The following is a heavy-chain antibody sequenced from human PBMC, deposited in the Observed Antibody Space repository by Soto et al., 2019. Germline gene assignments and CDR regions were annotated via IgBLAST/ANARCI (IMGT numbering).Heavy chain of an antibody. D-gene: IGHD3-10*01. J-gene: IGHJ5*02. CDR2: INHSGST. V-gene: IGHV4-34*01. Sequence: LSLTCAVYGGSFSGYYWSWIRQPPGKGLEWIGEINHSGSTNYNPSLKSRVTISVDTSKNQFSLKLSSVTAADTAVYYCARRQLWFAYYGSGSWGWFDPWGQGTLVTVSS. CDR1: GGSFSGYY. CDR3: ARRQLWFAYYGSGSWGWFDP.